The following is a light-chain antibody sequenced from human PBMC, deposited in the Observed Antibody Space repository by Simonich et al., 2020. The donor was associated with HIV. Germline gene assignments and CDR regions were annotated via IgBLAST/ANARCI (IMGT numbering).Light chain of an antibody. CDR2: TSS. Sequence: EIVLTQSPGTLSLSPGERATLSCRASQSVSSNFLAWDQQKPGQAPRLLIYTSSYRTTGIPDRFRGRGSGTDFTLTISRLEPEDFAVYYCQQYGSSPLTFGGGTKVEIK. V-gene: IGKV3-20*01. CDR3: QQYGSSPLT. CDR1: QSVSSNF. J-gene: IGKJ4*01.